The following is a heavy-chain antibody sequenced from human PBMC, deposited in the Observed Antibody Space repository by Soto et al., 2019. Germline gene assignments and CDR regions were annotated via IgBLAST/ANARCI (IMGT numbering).Heavy chain of an antibody. J-gene: IGHJ4*02. CDR1: GYTFTNYG. CDR3: ARELDYSHSVCKY. V-gene: IGHV1-18*04. CDR2: ISAYNGDT. Sequence: ASVKVSCKASGYTFTNYGISWVRQAPGQGLEWMGWISAYNGDTDLPQKFQGRLTMTTDTSTTTAFMELGSLRSDDAAVYYCARELDYSHSVCKYWGQGTPVT. D-gene: IGHD4-4*01.